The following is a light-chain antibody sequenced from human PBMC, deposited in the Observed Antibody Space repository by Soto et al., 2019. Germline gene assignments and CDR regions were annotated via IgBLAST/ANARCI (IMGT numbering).Light chain of an antibody. V-gene: IGLV2-14*01. Sequence: QSALTQPASVSGSPGQSITISCTGTSSDVGGYNDVSWYQQHPGKAPKLMIYDVSNRPSGVSNRFSGSKSGNTASLTISWLQAEDEAEYYCSSYTSSSTRVFGGGTKLTVL. CDR2: DVS. CDR3: SSYTSSSTRV. J-gene: IGLJ2*01. CDR1: SSDVGGYND.